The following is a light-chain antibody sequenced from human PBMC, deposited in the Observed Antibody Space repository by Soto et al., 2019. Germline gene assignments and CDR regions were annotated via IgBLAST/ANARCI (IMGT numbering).Light chain of an antibody. CDR3: QPAHSLPLT. Sequence: DIQMTQSPSSVSASVGYRVTITCRTSQGMSSGLAWYQQKPGQAPKLLIYAASSLQSGVPSRFTGSGYGTYFTLTISSLQPKDFATYYCQPAHSLPLTFCGETKVEIK. CDR1: QGMSSG. CDR2: AAS. J-gene: IGKJ4*01. V-gene: IGKV1-12*01.